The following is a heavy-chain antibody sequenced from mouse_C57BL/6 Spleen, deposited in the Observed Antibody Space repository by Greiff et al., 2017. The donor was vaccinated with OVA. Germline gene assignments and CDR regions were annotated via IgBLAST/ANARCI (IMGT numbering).Heavy chain of an antibody. Sequence: EVQLQQSGPELVKPGASVKISCKASGYTFTDYYMNWVKQSHGKSLEWIGDINPNNGGTSYNQKFKGKATLTVDKSSSTAYMELRSLTSEDSAVYYCARGDFRHPSYAMDYWGQGTSVTVSS. CDR1: GYTFTDYY. CDR2: INPNNGGT. J-gene: IGHJ4*01. CDR3: ARGDFRHPSYAMDY. V-gene: IGHV1-26*01.